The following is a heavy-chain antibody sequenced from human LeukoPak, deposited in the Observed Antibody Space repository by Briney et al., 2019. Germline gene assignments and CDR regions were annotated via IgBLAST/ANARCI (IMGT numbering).Heavy chain of an antibody. CDR2: TWYDGSNK. CDR3: ARVEHRGYWYFDD. J-gene: IGHJ4*02. CDR1: GFTFRSYG. V-gene: IGHV3-33*01. Sequence: PVRSLGLSCAASGFTFRSYGIHWVRQAPGKGLEWVTGTWYDGSNKYYTDSVKGRFTISRDNSKSTFHLQMNSLRAEDTAVYYCARVEHRGYWYFDDWGQGTLASVSS. D-gene: IGHD3-22*01.